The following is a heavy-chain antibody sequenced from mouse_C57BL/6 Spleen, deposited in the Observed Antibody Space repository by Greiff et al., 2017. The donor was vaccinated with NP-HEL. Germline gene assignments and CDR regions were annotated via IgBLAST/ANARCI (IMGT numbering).Heavy chain of an antibody. J-gene: IGHJ2*01. Sequence: LQESGAELVRPGASVTLSCKASGYTFTDYEMHWVKQTPVHGLEWIGAIDPETGGTAYNQKFKGKAILTADKSSSTAYMELRSLTSEDSAVYYCTREVGPLDYWGQGTTLTVSS. CDR1: GYTFTDYE. D-gene: IGHD4-1*01. V-gene: IGHV1-15*01. CDR3: TREVGPLDY. CDR2: IDPETGGT.